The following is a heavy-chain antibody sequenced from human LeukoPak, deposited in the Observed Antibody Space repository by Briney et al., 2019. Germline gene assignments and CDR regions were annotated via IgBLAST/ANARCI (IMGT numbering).Heavy chain of an antibody. CDR1: GYTFTSYG. J-gene: IGHJ4*02. CDR3: ARSPDILTGENFDY. D-gene: IGHD3-9*01. Sequence: ASVKVSCKASGYTFTSYGISWVRQAPGQGLEWMGWINPKSGGTNEAQKFHDRVTMTRDTSIRTAYMEVSRLGSDDTAVYYCARSPDILTGENFDYWGQGTLVTVSS. CDR2: INPKSGGT. V-gene: IGHV1-2*02.